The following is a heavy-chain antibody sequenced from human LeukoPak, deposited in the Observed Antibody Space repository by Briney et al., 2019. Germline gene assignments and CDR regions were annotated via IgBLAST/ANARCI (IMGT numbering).Heavy chain of an antibody. CDR1: GGSISSYY. D-gene: IGHD6-13*01. J-gene: IGHJ6*03. V-gene: IGHV4-59*01. Sequence: PSETLSLTCTVSGGSISSYYWSWIRQPPGNGLEWIGYIYYSGSTNYNPSLKSRVTISVDTSKNHFSLKLSSVTAADTAVYYCARERGIAAAGSYYYYYMDVWGKGTTVTISS. CDR3: ARERGIAAAGSYYYYYMDV. CDR2: IYYSGST.